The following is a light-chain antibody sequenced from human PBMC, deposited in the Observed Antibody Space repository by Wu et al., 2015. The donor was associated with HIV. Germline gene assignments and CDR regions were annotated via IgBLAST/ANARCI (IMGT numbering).Light chain of an antibody. Sequence: EIVMTQSPATLSVSPGERATLSCRASQSVSSNLAWYHQKPGQAPRLLIYGASTRATGVPARFSGSGSGTEFTLTISTMQSEDFAVYFCQQYNNWPRTFGQGTKVGNQT. J-gene: IGKJ1*01. CDR1: QSVSSN. CDR3: QQYNNWPRT. V-gene: IGKV3-15*01. CDR2: GAS.